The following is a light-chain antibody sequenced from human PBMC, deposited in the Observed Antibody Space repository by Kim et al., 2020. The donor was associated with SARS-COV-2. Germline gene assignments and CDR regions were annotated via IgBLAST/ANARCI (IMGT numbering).Light chain of an antibody. CDR1: SSDVGGYNY. V-gene: IGLV2-11*01. Sequence: GQSVTISCTGTSSDVGGYNYVSWYQQHPGKAPKLMIYDVSKRPSGGPDRFSGSKSGNTASLTISGLQAEDEADYYCCSYAGSYTWVFGGGTKVTVL. CDR3: CSYAGSYTWV. CDR2: DVS. J-gene: IGLJ3*02.